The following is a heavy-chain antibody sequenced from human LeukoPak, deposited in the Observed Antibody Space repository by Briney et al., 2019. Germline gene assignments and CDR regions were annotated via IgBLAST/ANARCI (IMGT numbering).Heavy chain of an antibody. Sequence: GRSLRLSRAASGFTFSSYAMHWVRQAPGKGLEWVAVISYDGSIQYYADSVKGRFTISRDNSKNTLYLQMNSLRAEDTAVYYCAREDMTTVTTRWAFDIWGQGSMVTVSS. D-gene: IGHD4-17*01. J-gene: IGHJ3*02. CDR2: ISYDGSIQ. CDR3: AREDMTTVTTRWAFDI. V-gene: IGHV3-30-3*01. CDR1: GFTFSSYA.